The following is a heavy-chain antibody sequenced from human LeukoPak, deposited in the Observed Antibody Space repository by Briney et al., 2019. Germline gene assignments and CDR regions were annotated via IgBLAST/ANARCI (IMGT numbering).Heavy chain of an antibody. CDR1: GFTFSSYA. CDR3: AKDRHSSSWTHFDY. V-gene: IGHV3-23*01. J-gene: IGHJ4*02. D-gene: IGHD6-13*01. Sequence: GGSLRLSCAASGFTFSSYAMGWVRQAPGKGLEWVSAISGSGGSTYYADSVKGRFTISRDNSKNTLYLQMNSLRAEDTAVYYCAKDRHSSSWTHFDYWGQGTLVTVSS. CDR2: ISGSGGST.